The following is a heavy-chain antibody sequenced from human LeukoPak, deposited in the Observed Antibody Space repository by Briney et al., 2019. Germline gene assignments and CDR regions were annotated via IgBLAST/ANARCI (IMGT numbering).Heavy chain of an antibody. Sequence: GGSLRLSCGASGFTFSSHAMTWVRQAPGKGLEWVSAISISGDTTYYADAVKGRFTISRNNSKNTVYLQMNSLRAEDTAVYYCANEIRPNDYWGQGTLVTVSS. CDR3: ANEIRPNDY. J-gene: IGHJ4*02. CDR1: GFTFSSHA. D-gene: IGHD4-17*01. CDR2: ISISGDTT. V-gene: IGHV3-23*01.